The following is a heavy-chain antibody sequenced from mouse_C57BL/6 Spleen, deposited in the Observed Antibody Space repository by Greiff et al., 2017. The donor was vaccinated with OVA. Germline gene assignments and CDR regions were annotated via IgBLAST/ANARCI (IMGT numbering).Heavy chain of an antibody. J-gene: IGHJ1*03. CDR1: GYTFTSYW. CDR2: IDPNSGGT. V-gene: IGHV1-72*01. Sequence: KESCTASGYTFTSYWMHWVKQRPGRGLEWIGRIDPNSGGTKYNEKFKSKATLTVDKPSSTAYMQLSSLTSEDSAVYYCARSSHYYGSSYWYFDVWGTGTTVTVSS. CDR3: ARSSHYYGSSYWYFDV. D-gene: IGHD1-1*01.